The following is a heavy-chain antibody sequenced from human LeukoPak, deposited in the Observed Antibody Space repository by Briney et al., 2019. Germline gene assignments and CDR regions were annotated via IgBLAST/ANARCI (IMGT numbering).Heavy chain of an antibody. V-gene: IGHV3-30*18. CDR1: GFTFGSYG. CDR2: ISYDGSYK. D-gene: IGHD6-19*01. Sequence: GGSLRLSCAASGFTFGSYGMPWVRQAPGKGLEWVAAISYDGSYKYYADSVKDRFTISRDFSKNTLYLRMSSLRAEDTAVYYCAKTYSSGWWDLDFWGQGTLVSVSS. J-gene: IGHJ4*02. CDR3: AKTYSSGWWDLDF.